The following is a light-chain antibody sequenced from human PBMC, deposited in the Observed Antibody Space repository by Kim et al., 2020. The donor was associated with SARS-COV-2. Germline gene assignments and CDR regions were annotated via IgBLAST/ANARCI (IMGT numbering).Light chain of an antibody. CDR1: RVAAKT. V-gene: IGLV3-21*01. J-gene: IGLJ2*01. CDR2: YGN. CDR3: QLWDSDSDQVV. Sequence: AQGKTTTISCGGDRVAAKTKHCYQQKPGQTPMLVIYYGNDRPAGIPERFSGSTSGNTASLTISRVEAGDEADYYCQLWDSDSDQVVFGGGTQLTVL.